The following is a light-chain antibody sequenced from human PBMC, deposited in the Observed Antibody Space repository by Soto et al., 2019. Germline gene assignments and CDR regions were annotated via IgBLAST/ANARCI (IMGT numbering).Light chain of an antibody. Sequence: EIVLTQSPGTLSLSPGERVTLSCRASQSLDSKYLNWYQQKLGQSPRLLIYGASRRATGIPDRFSGSGSGTDYILTISRLEAEDFAEYFCQHYISPLWTFGQGTKVEIK. CDR1: QSLDSKY. CDR3: QHYISPLWT. CDR2: GAS. V-gene: IGKV3-20*01. J-gene: IGKJ1*01.